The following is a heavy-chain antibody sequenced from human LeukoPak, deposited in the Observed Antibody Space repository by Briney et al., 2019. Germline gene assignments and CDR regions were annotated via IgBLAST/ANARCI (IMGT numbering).Heavy chain of an antibody. D-gene: IGHD3-3*01. V-gene: IGHV1-46*03. Sequence: GASVKVSCKASGYTLTSYYMHWVRQAPGQGLEWMGIINPSGGSTSYAQKFQGRVTMTRDTSTSTVYMELSSLRSEDTAVYYCARERNLRFLEWSLDYWGQGTLVTVSS. CDR1: GYTLTSYY. CDR3: ARERNLRFLEWSLDY. J-gene: IGHJ4*02. CDR2: INPSGGST.